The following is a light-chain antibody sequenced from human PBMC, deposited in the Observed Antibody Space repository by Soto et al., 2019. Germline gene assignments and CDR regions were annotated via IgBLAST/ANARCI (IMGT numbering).Light chain of an antibody. V-gene: IGLV2-11*01. CDR2: DVI. Sequence: QSALTQPRSVSGSPGQSVTISCAGTSSDVGTYTYVSWYQQHPGKAPKLIIYDVIKRPSGVPDRFSGSKPGNTASLTISGLQAEDEADYYWFTYAGSYSHGFGTGTK. CDR3: FTYAGSYSHG. J-gene: IGLJ1*01. CDR1: SSDVGTYTY.